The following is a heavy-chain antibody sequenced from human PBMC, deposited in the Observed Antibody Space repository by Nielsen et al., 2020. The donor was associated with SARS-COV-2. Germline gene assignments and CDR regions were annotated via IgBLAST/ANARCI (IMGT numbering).Heavy chain of an antibody. Sequence: GESLKISCAASGFTFSSYWMSWVRQAPGKGLEWVANIKQDGSEKYYVDSVKGRFTISRDNAKNSLYLQMNSLRAEDTAVYYCARDGYSSSWDYYYGMDVWGQGTTVTVSS. V-gene: IGHV3-7*01. D-gene: IGHD6-13*01. CDR1: GFTFSSYW. CDR2: IKQDGSEK. CDR3: ARDGYSSSWDYYYGMDV. J-gene: IGHJ6*02.